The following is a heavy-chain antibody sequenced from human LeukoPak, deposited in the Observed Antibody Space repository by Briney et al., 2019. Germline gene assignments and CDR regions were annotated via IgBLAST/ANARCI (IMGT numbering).Heavy chain of an antibody. J-gene: IGHJ3*02. Sequence: PSETLSLTCTVSGDSISSSSFYWAWIRQPPGKGLEYIGSVFYSGSTYYNPSLRSGVTFSVDTSKNQFSLKLTSVTAADTAVYYCARLDKRVHNTFDIWGQGTMVTVSS. CDR2: VFYSGST. V-gene: IGHV4-39*01. D-gene: IGHD3-9*01. CDR1: GDSISSSSFY. CDR3: ARLDKRVHNTFDI.